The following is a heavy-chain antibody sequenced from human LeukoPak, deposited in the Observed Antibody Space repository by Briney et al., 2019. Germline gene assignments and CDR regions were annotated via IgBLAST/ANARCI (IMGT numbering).Heavy chain of an antibody. CDR1: GGTFRGYY. J-gene: IGHJ5*02. D-gene: IGHD3-10*01. Sequence: PSGTLSLTCAVSGGTFRGYYWSWTRQPPGKGLAWIGEIDHTGSTNYNPSLESRVTLSVDTSKSQVSLNLNSVTAADTAVYYCARGLRFHVGSGNWFDLWGQGTLVTVSS. CDR2: IDHTGST. CDR3: ARGLRFHVGSGNWFDL. V-gene: IGHV4-34*01.